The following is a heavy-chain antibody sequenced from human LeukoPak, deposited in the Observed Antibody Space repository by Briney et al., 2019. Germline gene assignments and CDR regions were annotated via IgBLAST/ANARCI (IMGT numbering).Heavy chain of an antibody. Sequence: ASVKVSCKASGGTFSSYAISWVRQAPGQGLEWMGGIIPIFGTANYAQKFQGRVTITTDESTSTAYMELSSLEASDTAIYYCTRQGGWQLPPPNFQHWGQGTLVTVSS. CDR3: TRQGGWQLPPPNFQH. CDR1: GGTFSSYA. CDR2: IIPIFGTA. J-gene: IGHJ1*01. V-gene: IGHV1-69*05. D-gene: IGHD5-24*01.